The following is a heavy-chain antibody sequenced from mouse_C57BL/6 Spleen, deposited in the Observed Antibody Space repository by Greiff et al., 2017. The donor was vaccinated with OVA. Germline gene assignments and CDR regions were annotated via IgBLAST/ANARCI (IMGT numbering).Heavy chain of an antibody. J-gene: IGHJ2*01. CDR1: GYTFTDYA. CDR2: ISTYYGDA. V-gene: IGHV1-67*01. Sequence: QVQLKQSGPELVRPGVSVKISCKGSGYTFTDYAMHWVKQSHAKSLEWIGVISTYYGDASYNQKFKGKATMTVDKSSSTAYMELARLTSEDSAVYYCARDYSNPYYFDYWGQGTTLTVSS. D-gene: IGHD2-5*01. CDR3: ARDYSNPYYFDY.